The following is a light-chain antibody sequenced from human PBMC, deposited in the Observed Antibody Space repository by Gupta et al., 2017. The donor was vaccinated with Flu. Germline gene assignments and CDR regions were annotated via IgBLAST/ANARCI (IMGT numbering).Light chain of an antibody. CDR3: QSYDTDPRAWV. CDR2: TNN. Sequence: SVLTQPPFVPGAPGQRSILSCTGGSSNIGAGFHVPWYPQFPATTPNLLIYTNNHRPSGVPDRFSGSKSDTSGSLAITGLQAEDEADYYCQSYDTDPRAWVFGGGTKLTVL. J-gene: IGLJ3*02. CDR1: SSNIGAGFH. V-gene: IGLV1-40*01.